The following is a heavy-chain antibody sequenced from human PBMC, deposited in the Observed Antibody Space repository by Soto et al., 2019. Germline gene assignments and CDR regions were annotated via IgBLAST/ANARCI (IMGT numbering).Heavy chain of an antibody. J-gene: IGHJ6*02. CDR2: ISSRSTYI. V-gene: IGHV3-21*01. CDR3: ARRDSGMDV. Sequence: NPGGSLRLSCVASGLTVSTYAMNWVRQAPGQGLEWVSSISSRSTYIYYADSVKGRFTISRDNAQNSLYLQMNSLRANDTAVYYCARRDSGMDVWGQGTTVTVS. CDR1: GLTVSTYA.